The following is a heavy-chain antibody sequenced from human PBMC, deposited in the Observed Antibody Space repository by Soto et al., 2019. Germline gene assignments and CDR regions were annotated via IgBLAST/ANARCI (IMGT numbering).Heavy chain of an antibody. D-gene: IGHD4-17*01. Sequence: SVKVSCKASGGSLSSYAISWVRQAPGQGLEWMGGIIPIFGTANYAQKFQGRVTITADESTSTAYMELSSLRSEDTAVYYCAREQYGDYVGYYYYYGMDVWGQGTTVIVSS. CDR2: IIPIFGTA. CDR1: GGSLSSYA. V-gene: IGHV1-69*13. J-gene: IGHJ6*02. CDR3: AREQYGDYVGYYYYYGMDV.